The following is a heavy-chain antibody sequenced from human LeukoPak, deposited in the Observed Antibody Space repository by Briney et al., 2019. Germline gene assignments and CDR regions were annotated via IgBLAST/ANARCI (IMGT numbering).Heavy chain of an antibody. V-gene: IGHV7-4-1*02. CDR1: GYTFTSYA. Sequence: ASVKVSCKASGYTFTSYAMNWVRQAPGQGLEWMGWINTNTGNPTYAQGFTGRFVFSLDTSVSTAYLQISSLKDEDTAVYYCARSFWELPNYYYYGMDVWGQGTTVTVSS. D-gene: IGHD1-26*01. J-gene: IGHJ6*02. CDR3: ARSFWELPNYYYYGMDV. CDR2: INTNTGNP.